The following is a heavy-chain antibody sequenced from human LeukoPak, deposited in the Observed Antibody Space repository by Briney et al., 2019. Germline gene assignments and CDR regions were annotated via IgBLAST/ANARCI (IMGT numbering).Heavy chain of an antibody. V-gene: IGHV3-48*01. CDR1: KFIFSTFN. Sequence: GGSLRLSCAASKFIFSTFNMNWVRQAPGKGLEWISYIRSDSNTIDYADSVKGRFTISRDNAKNSLYLQMNSLRAEDTAVYYCARSFDLWGRGTLVTVSS. CDR3: ARSFDL. J-gene: IGHJ2*01. CDR2: IRSDSNTI.